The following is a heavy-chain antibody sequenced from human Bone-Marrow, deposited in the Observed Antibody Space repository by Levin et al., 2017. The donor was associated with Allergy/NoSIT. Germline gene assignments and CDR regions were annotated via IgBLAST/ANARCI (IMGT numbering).Heavy chain of an antibody. Sequence: SQTLSLTCAVYGGSFSGYHCNWIRQPPGKGLEWIGEIHPSGSINYNSSLNSRVTISMDASKNQFSLYLRSVTAADTAVYYCARGLDHAKIHYWGQGTLVTVSS. V-gene: IGHV4-34*01. CDR2: IHPSGSI. CDR1: GGSFSGYH. J-gene: IGHJ4*02. CDR3: ARGLDHAKIHY. D-gene: IGHD3/OR15-3a*01.